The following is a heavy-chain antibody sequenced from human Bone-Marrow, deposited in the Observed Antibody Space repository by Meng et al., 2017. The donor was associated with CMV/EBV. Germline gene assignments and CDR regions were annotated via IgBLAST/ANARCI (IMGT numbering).Heavy chain of an antibody. V-gene: IGHV4-28*01. Sequence: GDVSGYPISSQNWWGWIRQPPGKGLEWIGYIYYSGGTYYNSSLKSRVTMSVDTSKNQFSLRLNSVTAVDTAMYYCTKKSTTETYYPDWGQGTLVTVSS. CDR2: IYYSGGT. J-gene: IGHJ4*02. CDR1: GYPISSQNW. D-gene: IGHD1-26*01. CDR3: TKKSTTETYYPD.